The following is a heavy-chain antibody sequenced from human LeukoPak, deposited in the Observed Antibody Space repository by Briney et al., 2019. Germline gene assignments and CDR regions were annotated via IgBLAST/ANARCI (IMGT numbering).Heavy chain of an antibody. J-gene: IGHJ5*02. CDR1: GGTFSSYA. CDR3: ARSPPWATVTYYNWFDP. CDR2: IILIFATA. V-gene: IGHV1-69*05. Sequence: ASVKVSCKASGGTFSSYAISWVRQAPGQGLEWMGGIILIFATANYAQKFHRRVTITTDDSTTTAYMELSSLRSENTAVYYGARSPPWATVTYYNWFDPWGQGTLVAVSS. D-gene: IGHD4-17*01.